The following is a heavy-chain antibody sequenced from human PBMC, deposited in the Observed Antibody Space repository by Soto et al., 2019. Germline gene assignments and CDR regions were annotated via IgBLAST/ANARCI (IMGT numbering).Heavy chain of an antibody. D-gene: IGHD3-22*01. V-gene: IGHV3-23*01. CDR1: GFTFSSYA. CDR3: AKDRVTMTDRSYYYYGMDV. CDR2: ISGSGGST. Sequence: GGSLRLSCAASGFTFSSYAMSWVRQAPGKGLEWVSAISGSGGSTYYADSVKGRFTISRDNSKNTLYLQMNSLRAEDTAVYYCAKDRVTMTDRSYYYYGMDVWGQGTTVTVSS. J-gene: IGHJ6*02.